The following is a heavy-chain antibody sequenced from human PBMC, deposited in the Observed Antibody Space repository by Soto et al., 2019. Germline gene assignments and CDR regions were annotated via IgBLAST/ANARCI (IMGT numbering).Heavy chain of an antibody. CDR2: IYYSGST. Sequence: SETLSLNCTVSGGSISSGGYYWSWIRQDPGKGLEWIGYIYYSGSTYYNPSLKGRVTISVDTSKNQFSLKLSSVTAADTAVYYCARDQTTESYDYYYGMDVWGQGTTVTVSS. D-gene: IGHD4-4*01. CDR1: GGSISSGGYY. V-gene: IGHV4-31*03. J-gene: IGHJ6*02. CDR3: ARDQTTESYDYYYGMDV.